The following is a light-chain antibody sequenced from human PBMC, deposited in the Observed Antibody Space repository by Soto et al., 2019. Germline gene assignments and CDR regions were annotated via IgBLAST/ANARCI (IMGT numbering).Light chain of an antibody. V-gene: IGLV2-11*01. CDR3: CSYAGTYTLV. CDR1: SSDIGTYNF. Sequence: QSALTQPRSVSGSPGQSVTFSCIGTSSDIGTYNFVSWYQQYPGKAPKLMIYDVTKRPSGVPHRFSGSKSGNTASLTISGLQAEDEADYYCCSYAGTYTLVFGGGTKLTV. CDR2: DVT. J-gene: IGLJ3*02.